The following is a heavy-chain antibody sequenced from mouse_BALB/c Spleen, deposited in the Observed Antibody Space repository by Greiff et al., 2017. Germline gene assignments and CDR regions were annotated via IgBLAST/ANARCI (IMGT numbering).Heavy chain of an antibody. J-gene: IGHJ4*01. CDR2: IWTGGGT. CDR1: GFSLTSYD. CDR3: VRDQGVAASYYAMDY. V-gene: IGHV2-9-2*01. Sequence: QVQLQQSGPGLVAPSQSLSITCTVSGFSLTSYDISWIRQPPGKGLEWLGVIWTGGGTNYNSAFMSRLSISKDNSKSQVFLKMNSLQTDDTAIYYCVRDQGVAASYYAMDYWGQGTSVTVSS. D-gene: IGHD1-1*01.